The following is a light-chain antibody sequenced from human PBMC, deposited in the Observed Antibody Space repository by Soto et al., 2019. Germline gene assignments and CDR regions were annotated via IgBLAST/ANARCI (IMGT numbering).Light chain of an antibody. Sequence: DIQMTQSPSSLSASVGDRVTITCRASQSISSYLNWYQQKPWKPPQLLIYAASSLQSGVPTRCSGSGSGTDFPLTISRLQPEDFATYYCQQGCSTPWTFGQGTKVEIK. CDR2: AAS. V-gene: IGKV1-39*01. CDR1: QSISSY. J-gene: IGKJ1*01. CDR3: QQGCSTPWT.